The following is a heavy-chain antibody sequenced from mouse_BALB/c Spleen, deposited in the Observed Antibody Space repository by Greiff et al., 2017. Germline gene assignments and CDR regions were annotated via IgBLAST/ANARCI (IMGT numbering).Heavy chain of an antibody. J-gene: IGHJ3*01. CDR2: ISSGGST. V-gene: IGHV5-6-5*01. CDR3: ARGYPWFAY. Sequence: EVMLVESGGGLVKPGGSLKLSCAASGFTFSSYAMSWVRQTPEKRLEWVASISSGGSTYYPDSVKGRFTISRDNARNILYLQMSSLRSEDTAMYYCARGYPWFAYWGQGTLVTVSA. CDR1: GFTFSSYA.